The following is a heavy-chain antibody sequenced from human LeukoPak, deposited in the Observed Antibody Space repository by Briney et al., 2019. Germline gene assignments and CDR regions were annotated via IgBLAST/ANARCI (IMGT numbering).Heavy chain of an antibody. D-gene: IGHD3-10*01. CDR3: ASGGSGSYYNDY. Sequence: GGSLRLSCAASGFTVSSNYMSWVRQAPGKGLEWVSVIYSGDNTYYADSVKGRFIISRDNSKNTLDLQMNSLRAEDTAVYYCASGGSGSYYNDYWGQGTLVTVSS. J-gene: IGHJ4*02. V-gene: IGHV3-66*01. CDR2: IYSGDNT. CDR1: GFTVSSNY.